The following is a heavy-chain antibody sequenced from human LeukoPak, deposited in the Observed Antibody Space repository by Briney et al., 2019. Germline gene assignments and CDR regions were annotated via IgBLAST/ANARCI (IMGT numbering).Heavy chain of an antibody. Sequence: SETLSLTGSVSGGSISSVIFYWGWIRQPPGKGLDWIGSVYYSGSTDYNPSLKSRVTISVDTSKNQFSLKLGSVTAAGTAVYYCARHKGVAVSYYYGLDVWGQGTTVTVSS. CDR3: ARHKGVAVSYYYGLDV. D-gene: IGHD6-19*01. J-gene: IGHJ6*02. CDR2: VYYSGST. CDR1: GGSISSVIFY. V-gene: IGHV4-39*01.